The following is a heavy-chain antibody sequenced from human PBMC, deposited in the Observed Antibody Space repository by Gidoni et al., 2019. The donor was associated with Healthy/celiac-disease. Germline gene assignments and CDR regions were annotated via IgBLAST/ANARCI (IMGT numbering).Heavy chain of an antibody. CDR1: GGTFSSSA. CDR3: ARDHCSSTSCRRGAWFDP. D-gene: IGHD2-2*01. CDR2: IIPILGIA. Sequence: QVQLVQSGAEVKKPGSSVQVSCKASGGTFSSSAISWVRQAPGQGLEWMGRIIPILGIANYAQKFQGRVTITADKSTSTAYMELSSLRSEDTAVYYCARDHCSSTSCRRGAWFDPWGQGTLVTVSS. V-gene: IGHV1-69*04. J-gene: IGHJ5*02.